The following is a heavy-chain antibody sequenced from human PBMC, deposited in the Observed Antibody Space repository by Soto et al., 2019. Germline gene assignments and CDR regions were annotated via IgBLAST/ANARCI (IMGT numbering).Heavy chain of an antibody. V-gene: IGHV1-69*01. CDR2: IIPIFGTA. CDR1: GGTFSSYA. CDR3: ASSSLRGALRLFDY. D-gene: IGHD3-10*01. Sequence: QVQLVQSGAEVKKPGSSVKVSCKASGGTFSSYAISWVRQAPGQGLEWMGGIIPIFGTANYAQKFQGRVTIPADESTRTAYMELSSLRSEYTAVYYCASSSLRGALRLFDYWGQGTLVTVSS. J-gene: IGHJ4*02.